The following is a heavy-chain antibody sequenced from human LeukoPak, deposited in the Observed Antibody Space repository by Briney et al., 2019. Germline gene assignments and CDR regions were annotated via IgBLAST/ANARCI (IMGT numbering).Heavy chain of an antibody. CDR1: GFTFRSYE. J-gene: IGHJ4*02. V-gene: IGHV3-48*03. CDR2: ITSSGSTI. D-gene: IGHD3-16*01. Sequence: GGSLRLSCAASGFTFRSYEMNWVRQAPGKGLEWVSYITSSGSTIYYADSVKGRFTISRDNAKNSLYLQMNSLRAEDTAVYYCARAKFGDIDFWGQGALVTVSS. CDR3: ARAKFGDIDF.